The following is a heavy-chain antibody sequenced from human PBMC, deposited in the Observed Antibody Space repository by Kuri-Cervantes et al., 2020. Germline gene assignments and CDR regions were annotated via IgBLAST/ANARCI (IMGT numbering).Heavy chain of an antibody. CDR3: AHAVGSGWYGWFDP. CDR2: IYWDDDK. CDR1: GFSLSTSGVG. Sequence: SGPTLVKLTQTLTLTCTFSGFSLSTSGVGVGWIRQPPGKALEWLALIYWDDDKRYSPSLKSRLTITKDTSKNQVVLTMTNMDPVDTATYYCAHAVGSGWYGWFDPWGQGTLVTVSS. D-gene: IGHD6-19*01. V-gene: IGHV2-5*02. J-gene: IGHJ5*02.